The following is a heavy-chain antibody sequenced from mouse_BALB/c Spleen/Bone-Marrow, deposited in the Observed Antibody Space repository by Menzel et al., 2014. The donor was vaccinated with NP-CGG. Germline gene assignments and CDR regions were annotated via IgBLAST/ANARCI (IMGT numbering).Heavy chain of an antibody. D-gene: IGHD4-1*01. Sequence: VQLQQSGAELAKPGASVKMSCKVSNYTFTSYWIHWVKQRPGQGLEWIGYINPRTANTEYSQKFNDKATSTADKSSCTAFMRLSSLTSEDSAVYYCARYWDAYWGQGTLVTVSA. CDR3: ARYWDAY. J-gene: IGHJ3*01. CDR2: INPRTANT. V-gene: IGHV1-7*01. CDR1: NYTFTSYW.